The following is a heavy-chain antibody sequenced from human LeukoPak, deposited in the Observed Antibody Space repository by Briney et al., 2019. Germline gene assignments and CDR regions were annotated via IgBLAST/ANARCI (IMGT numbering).Heavy chain of an antibody. CDR3: ARGGDYYDSSGYYYFDY. D-gene: IGHD3-22*01. CDR2: INAGNGNT. V-gene: IGHV1-3*01. J-gene: IGHJ4*02. Sequence: ASVKVSCKASGYTFTSYAMQWVRQAPGQRLEWMGWINAGNGNTEFLQKFQGRVTITRDTSASTAYMELSSLRPEDTAVYYCARGGDYYDSSGYYYFDYWGQGTLVTVSS. CDR1: GYTFTSYA.